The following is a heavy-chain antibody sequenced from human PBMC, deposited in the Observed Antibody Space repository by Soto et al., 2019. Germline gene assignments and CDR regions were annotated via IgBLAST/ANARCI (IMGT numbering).Heavy chain of an antibody. V-gene: IGHV1-3*01. Sequence: ASVKVSCKASGYTFSSYAMHWVRQAPGQRLEWMGWINAGYGNTKSSQKFQDRVTISRDTSASTAYMELTSLRSEDTAVYYCARDTGDGTIDFWGQGTLVTVSS. CDR1: GYTFSSYA. CDR3: ARDTGDGTIDF. D-gene: IGHD7-27*01. CDR2: INAGYGNT. J-gene: IGHJ4*02.